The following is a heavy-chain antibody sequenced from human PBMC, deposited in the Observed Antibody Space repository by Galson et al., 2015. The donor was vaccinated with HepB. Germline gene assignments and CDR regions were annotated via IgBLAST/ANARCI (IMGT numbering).Heavy chain of an antibody. CDR2: ISGSGSTTI. CDR1: GFDFTDHY. D-gene: IGHD2/OR15-2a*01. CDR3: ARATLGWFDP. J-gene: IGHJ5*02. V-gene: IGHV3-11*01. Sequence: FLRLSCADPGFDFTDHYMSWIRQAPGKGLEWVSYISGSGSTTIFYADSVKGRFTIPRDNAKNSLYLQMTSLRAEDTAVYYCARATLGWFDPWGQGTLVTVSS.